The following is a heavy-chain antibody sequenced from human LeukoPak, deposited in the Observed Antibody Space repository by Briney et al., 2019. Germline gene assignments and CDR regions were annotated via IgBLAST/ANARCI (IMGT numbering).Heavy chain of an antibody. CDR1: GFTVSSNY. Sequence: GGSLRLSCAASGFTVSSNYMNWVRQAPGKGLEWVSAISGSGGSTYYADSVKGRFTISRDNSKNTLYLQMNSLRAEDTAVYYCAKDLEITAFDIWGQGTMVTVSS. CDR3: AKDLEITAFDI. J-gene: IGHJ3*02. CDR2: ISGSGGST. V-gene: IGHV3-23*01. D-gene: IGHD5-24*01.